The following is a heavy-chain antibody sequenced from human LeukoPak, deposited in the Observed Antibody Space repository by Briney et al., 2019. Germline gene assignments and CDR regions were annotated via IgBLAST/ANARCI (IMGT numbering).Heavy chain of an antibody. V-gene: IGHV3-74*01. D-gene: IGHD4-17*01. CDR2: INSDGSST. J-gene: IGHJ4*02. Sequence: GGSLRLSCAASGFSFSTYGMHWVRQAPGKGLVWVSRINSDGSSTSYADSVKGRFTISRDNAKNTLYLQMNSLRAEDTAVYYCARGGDYADYWGQGTLVTVSS. CDR3: ARGGDYADY. CDR1: GFSFSTYG.